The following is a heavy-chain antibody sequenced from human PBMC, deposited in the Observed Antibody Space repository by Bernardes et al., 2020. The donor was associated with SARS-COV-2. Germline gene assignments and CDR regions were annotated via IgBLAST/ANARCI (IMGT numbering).Heavy chain of an antibody. D-gene: IGHD3-22*01. V-gene: IGHV5-10-1*01. Sequence: GGSLKISSKASGYSVTNYWINWVRPIPGKGLEWMGRIDPGYSFTYYSPSFQGHVALSVDMSINTAFLQLSSLKASGTAMYYCARSLRRYHDSHGLDFWGQGTLVTVSS. CDR2: IDPGYSFT. CDR1: GYSVTNYW. CDR3: ARSLRRYHDSHGLDF. J-gene: IGHJ4*02.